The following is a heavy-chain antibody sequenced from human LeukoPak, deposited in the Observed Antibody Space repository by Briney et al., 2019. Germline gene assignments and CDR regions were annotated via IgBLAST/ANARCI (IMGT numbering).Heavy chain of an antibody. D-gene: IGHD6-13*01. CDR3: ARASRYSQAAGAFDT. CDR1: GGSISSYY. Sequence: LDTLSLTCTVSGGSISSYYWIWLRQPPGKGLEWIGDVYYSGRNNYNPSLTRRVTISVATSKNQFSLKLTSVTAVDTAVYYCARASRYSQAAGAFDTRGQGTMVTVSS. CDR2: VYYSGRN. V-gene: IGHV4-59*13. J-gene: IGHJ3*02.